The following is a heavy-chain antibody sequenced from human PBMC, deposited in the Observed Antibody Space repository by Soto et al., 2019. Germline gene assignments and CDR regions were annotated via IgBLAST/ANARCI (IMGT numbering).Heavy chain of an antibody. CDR2: ISGSGGST. J-gene: IGHJ6*02. D-gene: IGHD2-2*01. CDR1: GFTFSSYA. CDR3: AKPWAAMGSYYSGMDV. V-gene: IGHV3-23*01. Sequence: PGGSLRLSCAASGFTFSSYAMNWVRQAPGKGLEWVSAISGSGGSTHYADSVKGRFTISRDNSKNTLDLQMNSLRAEDTAVYYCAKPWAAMGSYYSGMDVWGQGTTVTVSS.